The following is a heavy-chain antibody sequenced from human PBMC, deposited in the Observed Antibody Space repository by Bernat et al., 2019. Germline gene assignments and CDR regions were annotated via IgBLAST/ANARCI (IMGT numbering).Heavy chain of an antibody. J-gene: IGHJ6*02. CDR1: GFTFSSYG. CDR2: ISYDGSNK. CDR3: AKASATYYYDSSGSRGGMDV. Sequence: QVQLVESGGGVVQPGRSLRLSCAASGFTFSSYGMHWVRQAPGKGLEWVAVISYDGSNKYYADSVKGRFTISRDNSKNTLYLQMNSLRAEDMAVYYCAKASATYYYDSSGSRGGMDVWGQGTTVTVSS. D-gene: IGHD3-22*01. V-gene: IGHV3-30*18.